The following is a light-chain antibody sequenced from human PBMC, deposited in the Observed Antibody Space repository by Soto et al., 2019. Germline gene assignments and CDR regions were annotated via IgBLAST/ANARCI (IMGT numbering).Light chain of an antibody. Sequence: QSVLTQPPSVSGAPGQRVTISCTGSSSNIGAGYDVHWYQQLPGTAPKLLIYCNRNRPSGVPDRFSASKSGTSASLAITGLQAEDEADYYCQSYDSSLSGYVFGTGTKLTVL. CDR2: CNR. CDR1: SSNIGAGYD. J-gene: IGLJ1*01. V-gene: IGLV1-40*01. CDR3: QSYDSSLSGYV.